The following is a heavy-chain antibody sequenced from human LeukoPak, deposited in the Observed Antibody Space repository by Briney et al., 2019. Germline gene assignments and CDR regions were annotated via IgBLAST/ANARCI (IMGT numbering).Heavy chain of an antibody. CDR1: GFTFSSYW. J-gene: IGHJ5*02. D-gene: IGHD5-24*01. Sequence: PGGSLRLSCAASGFTFSSYWMRWVRQAPGKGLEWVSYISSSDRTIYNAESVKGRFTISRDNAKNSLYLQMNSLRAEDTAVYYCAREAADGYVFGEFDPWGQGTLVSVSS. CDR2: ISSSDRTI. CDR3: AREAADGYVFGEFDP. V-gene: IGHV3-48*04.